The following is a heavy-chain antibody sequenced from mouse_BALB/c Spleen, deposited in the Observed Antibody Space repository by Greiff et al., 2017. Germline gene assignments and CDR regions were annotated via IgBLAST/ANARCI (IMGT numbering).Heavy chain of an antibody. CDR3: ARLRDY. CDR2: IDPENGNT. CDR1: GYTFTSYW. Sequence: VQLQQSGPELVRPGASVKMSCKASGYTFTSYWMHWVKQRPEQGLEWIGWIDPENGNTIYDPKFQGKASITADTSSNTAYLQLSSLTSEDTAVYYCARLRDYWGQGTTLTVSS. V-gene: IGHV14-1*02. J-gene: IGHJ2*01.